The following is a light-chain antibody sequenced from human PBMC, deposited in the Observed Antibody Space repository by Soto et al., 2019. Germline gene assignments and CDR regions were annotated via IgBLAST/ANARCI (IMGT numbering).Light chain of an antibody. CDR1: QSVSSK. CDR3: QKYNNWPPWT. CDR2: GAS. V-gene: IGKV3-15*01. J-gene: IGKJ1*01. Sequence: EIVMTQSPATLSVSPGERATLSCRASQSVSSKLVWYQQKPGQAPRLLIYGASTRATGIPARFSGSGSGTEFNLTISSLQSEDFAVYYCQKYNNWPPWTFGQGTKVEIK.